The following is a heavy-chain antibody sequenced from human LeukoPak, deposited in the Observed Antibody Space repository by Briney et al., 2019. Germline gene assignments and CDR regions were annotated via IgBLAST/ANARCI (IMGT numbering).Heavy chain of an antibody. CDR1: GYTFTSYA. V-gene: IGHV7-4-1*02. J-gene: IGHJ3*02. CDR3: ASWWGIAARPVATAFDI. D-gene: IGHD6-6*01. Sequence: ASVKVSCKASGYTFTSYAMNWVRQAPGQGLEWMGWINTNTGNPTYAQGFTGRFVFSLDTSVSTAYLQISSLKAEDTAVYYCASWWGIAARPVATAFDIWGQGTMVTVSS. CDR2: INTNTGNP.